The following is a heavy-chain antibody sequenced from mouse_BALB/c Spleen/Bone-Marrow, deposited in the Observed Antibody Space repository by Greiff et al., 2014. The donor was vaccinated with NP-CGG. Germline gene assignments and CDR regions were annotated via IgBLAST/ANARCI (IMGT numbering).Heavy chain of an antibody. Sequence: EVKLVESGAELVKPGASVKLSCTASGFNIKDTYMHWVKQRPEQGLEWIGRIDPANGNTKYDAKFQGKATMTADTSSNTAYLQLSSLTSEDTAVYYCAIYYGNYYAMDYWGQGTSVTVSS. V-gene: IGHV14-3*02. CDR1: GFNIKDTY. D-gene: IGHD2-1*01. CDR2: IDPANGNT. CDR3: AIYYGNYYAMDY. J-gene: IGHJ4*01.